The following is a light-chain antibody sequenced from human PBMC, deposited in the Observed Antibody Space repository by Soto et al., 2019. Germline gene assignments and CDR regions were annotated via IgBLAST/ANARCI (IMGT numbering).Light chain of an antibody. CDR2: DTS. CDR1: QRVSARY. CDR3: QQYGTSEII. V-gene: IGKV3-20*01. Sequence: EMVLTQSPVTLSLSPGERATLSCRASQRVSARYLAWYHQKPGQAPRLLIYDTSSRVTGIPDRFSGSGSGTDFTLTISRLEPEDFAVFYCQQYGTSEIIFGQGTRLEIK. J-gene: IGKJ5*01.